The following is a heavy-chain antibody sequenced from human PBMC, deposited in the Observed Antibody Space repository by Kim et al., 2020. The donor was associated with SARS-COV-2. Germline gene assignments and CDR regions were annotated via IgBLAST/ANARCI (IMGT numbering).Heavy chain of an antibody. J-gene: IGHJ5*02. CDR3: AAEDCSSTSCYPPLNWFDP. Sequence: SETLSLTCNVSGGSISSTTFYWGWIRQPPGKGLEWIGSISYSGSTYYNPSLKSRVTLSLDTSKGQFSLRLSPVTAADTADYYSAAEDCSSTSCYPPLNWFDPWGQGTLVTVSS. D-gene: IGHD2-2*01. CDR1: GGSISSTTFY. V-gene: IGHV4-39*01. CDR2: ISYSGST.